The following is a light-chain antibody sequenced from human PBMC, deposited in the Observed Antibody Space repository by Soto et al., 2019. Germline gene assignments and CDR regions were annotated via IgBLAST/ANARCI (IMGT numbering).Light chain of an antibody. Sequence: LTQPASVSGSPGQSITISCSGTSSDIGSYHHVAWYQQFPGKSPKLMIYAVSDRPSGVSDRFSGSKSGITASLTISGLQTEDEADYYCISYTDRQSYLFGTGTKVTVL. CDR2: AVS. CDR3: ISYTDRQSYL. CDR1: SSDIGSYHH. V-gene: IGLV2-14*03. J-gene: IGLJ1*01.